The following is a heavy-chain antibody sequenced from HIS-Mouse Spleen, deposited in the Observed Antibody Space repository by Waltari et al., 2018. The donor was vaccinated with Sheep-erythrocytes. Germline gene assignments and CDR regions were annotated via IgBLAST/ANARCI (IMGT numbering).Heavy chain of an antibody. CDR2: ISYDGSNK. J-gene: IGHJ3*02. CDR1: GFTFSSNA. V-gene: IGHV3-30-3*01. CDR3: ARGAFDI. Sequence: QVQLVESGGGVVQPGRSLRLSCAASGFTFSSNAMHWVRQAPGKGLEWVAVISYDGSNKYYADSVKGRFTISRDNSKNTLYLQMNSLRAEDTAVYYCARGAFDIWGQGTMVTVSS.